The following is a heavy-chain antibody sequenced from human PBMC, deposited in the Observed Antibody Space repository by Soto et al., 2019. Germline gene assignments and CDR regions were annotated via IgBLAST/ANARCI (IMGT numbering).Heavy chain of an antibody. CDR2: IYYSGST. V-gene: IGHV4-61*01. D-gene: IGHD5-18*01. CDR1: GGSVSSGSYY. CDR3: AREVRGYSYGPQRYYYGMDV. Sequence: PSETLSLTCTVSGGSVSSGSYYWSWIRQPPGKGLEWIGYIYYSGSTNYNPSFKSRVTISVDTSKNQFSLKLSSVTAADTAVYYCAREVRGYSYGPQRYYYGMDVWGQGTTVTLSS. J-gene: IGHJ6*02.